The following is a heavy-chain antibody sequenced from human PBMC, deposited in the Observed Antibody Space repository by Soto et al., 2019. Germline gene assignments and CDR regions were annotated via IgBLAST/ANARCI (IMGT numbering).Heavy chain of an antibody. CDR2: IIPLYGTT. Sequence: QVQLVQSGAEVKKPGSSVKVSCKASRGTFSRYAISWVRQVPGQGLEWMGGIIPLYGTTNYAQKFQGRVTITADESTRIAYLELSSLRSEDTAIYYCATEGDAGIAAAGTAWFDRWGQGSLVTVSS. V-gene: IGHV1-69*12. J-gene: IGHJ5*02. CDR1: RGTFSRYA. D-gene: IGHD6-13*01. CDR3: ATEGDAGIAAAGTAWFDR.